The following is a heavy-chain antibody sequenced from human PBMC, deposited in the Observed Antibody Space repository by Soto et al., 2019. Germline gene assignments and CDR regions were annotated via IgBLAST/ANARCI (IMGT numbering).Heavy chain of an antibody. CDR3: ARSCSGGSCQGFDP. J-gene: IGHJ5*02. V-gene: IGHV3-64*01. D-gene: IGHD2-15*01. CDR1: GFTFSSYA. Sequence: EVQLVESGGGLVQPGGSLRLSCAASGFTFSSYAMHWVRQAPGKGLEYVSAISSNGGSTYYANSVKGRFTISRDNSKNTLYLQMGSLRAEDMAVYYCARSCSGGSCQGFDPWGQGTLVTVSS. CDR2: ISSNGGST.